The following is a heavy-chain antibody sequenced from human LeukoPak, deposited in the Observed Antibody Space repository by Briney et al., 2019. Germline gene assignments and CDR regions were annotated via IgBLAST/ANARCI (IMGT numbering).Heavy chain of an antibody. J-gene: IGHJ4*02. CDR1: GGSISSGGYY. D-gene: IGHD4-23*01. V-gene: IGHV4-30-2*01. Sequence: SETLSLTCTVSGGSISSGGYYWSWIRQPPGKGLEWIRYIYHSGSTYYNASLKSRVTISVDKSKNQFSLKVRSATAADTAVYYCARGVYGGSPPYYFDYWGKGTLVTVSS. CDR3: ARGVYGGSPPYYFDY. CDR2: IYHSGST.